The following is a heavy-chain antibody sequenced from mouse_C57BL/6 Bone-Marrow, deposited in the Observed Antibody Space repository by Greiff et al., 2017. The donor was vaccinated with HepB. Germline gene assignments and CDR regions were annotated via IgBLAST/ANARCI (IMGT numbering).Heavy chain of an antibody. CDR3: ARGSYRGYYAMDY. D-gene: IGHD2-12*01. V-gene: IGHV5-12*01. CDR2: ISNGGGST. J-gene: IGHJ4*01. Sequence: EVMLVESGGGLVQPGGSLKLSCAASGFTFSDYYMYWVRQTPEKRLEWVAYISNGGGSTYYPDTVKGRFTITRDNAKNTLYLQMRRLKSESTAMYYCARGSYRGYYAMDYWGQGTSVTVSS. CDR1: GFTFSDYY.